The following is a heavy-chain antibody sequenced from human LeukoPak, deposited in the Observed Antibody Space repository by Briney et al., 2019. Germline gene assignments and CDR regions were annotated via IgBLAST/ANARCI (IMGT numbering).Heavy chain of an antibody. CDR1: VFTFSSYS. Sequence: PGGSLRLSCAASVFTFSSYSMNWVRQAPGKGLEWVSGISWNSGSIGYADSVKGRFTISRDNAKNSLCLQMNSLRAEDTALYYCAKGATIGPLGDYYYYGMDVWGQGTTVTVSS. D-gene: IGHD3-16*01. J-gene: IGHJ6*02. CDR3: AKGATIGPLGDYYYYGMDV. V-gene: IGHV3-9*01. CDR2: ISWNSGSI.